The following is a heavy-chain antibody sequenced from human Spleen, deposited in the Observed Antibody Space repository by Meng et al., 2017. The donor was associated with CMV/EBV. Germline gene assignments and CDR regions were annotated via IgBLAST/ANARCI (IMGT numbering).Heavy chain of an antibody. D-gene: IGHD3-10*01. V-gene: IGHV6-1*01. Sequence: GDSVYSNKDGWNGIRQAPSGGSEGRGRTDKRYRWYRENAVAVKSRLIINADTSNNQFSLQLKSVTPEDTAVYYCAKEGRGFSGWYDSWGQGILVTVSS. CDR3: AKEGRGFSGWYDS. CDR1: GDSVYSNKDG. CDR2: TDKRYRWYR. J-gene: IGHJ5*01.